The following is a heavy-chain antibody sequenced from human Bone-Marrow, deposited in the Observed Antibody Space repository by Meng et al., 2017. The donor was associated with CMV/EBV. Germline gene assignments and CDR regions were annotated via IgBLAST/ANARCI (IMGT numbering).Heavy chain of an antibody. Sequence: GGSLRLSCAASGFTFSSYAMGWVRQAPGKGLEWVSAISGSGGSNYYADSVKGRFTISRDNSKNTLYLHMNSLRAEATDVYYCANLAAAGHAYWGQGTLVNVSS. D-gene: IGHD6-13*01. CDR1: GFTFSSYA. V-gene: IGHV3-23*01. CDR3: ANLAAAGHAY. J-gene: IGHJ4*02. CDR2: ISGSGGSN.